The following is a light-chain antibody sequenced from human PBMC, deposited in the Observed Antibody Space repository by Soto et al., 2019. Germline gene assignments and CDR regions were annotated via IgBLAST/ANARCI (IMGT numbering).Light chain of an antibody. CDR2: AAS. V-gene: IGKV1D-12*01. CDR1: QGISSW. CDR3: QQLNSFPLT. J-gene: IGKJ5*01. Sequence: DIQMTQSPSSVSASVGDRVTITCRASQGISSWLAWYQRKPGRAPKLLIYAASRLQAGVPLRFSGSGSGTDFTLTISDLQPEDFATYYCQQLNSFPLTFGRGTRLEI.